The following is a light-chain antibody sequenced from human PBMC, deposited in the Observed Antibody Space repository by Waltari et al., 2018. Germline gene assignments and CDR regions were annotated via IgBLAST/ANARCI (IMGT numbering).Light chain of an antibody. CDR2: GVS. J-gene: IGKJ1*01. Sequence: ETVLTPSPAILSLSPGLRAALSCRASQSVSSNLAWYQQKPGQAPRLLMYGVSTGATGIPARFSGSGSETEFTLTISSLQSEDFAVYYCQQYETWPRTFGQGTKVEIK. V-gene: IGKV3-15*01. CDR1: QSVSSN. CDR3: QQYETWPRT.